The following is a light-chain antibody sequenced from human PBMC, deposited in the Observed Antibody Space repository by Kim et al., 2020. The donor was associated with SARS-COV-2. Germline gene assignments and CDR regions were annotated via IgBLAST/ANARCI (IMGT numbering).Light chain of an antibody. J-gene: IGKJ2*04. Sequence: LSPEERATISCMASQSVSTSYLAWYQQKPGQAPRLLIYGASSRAPGIPDRFSGSGSGTDFTLTISRLEPEDFAVYYCQQYGSSPWSFGQGTKLEI. CDR1: QSVSTSY. CDR2: GAS. V-gene: IGKV3-20*01. CDR3: QQYGSSPWS.